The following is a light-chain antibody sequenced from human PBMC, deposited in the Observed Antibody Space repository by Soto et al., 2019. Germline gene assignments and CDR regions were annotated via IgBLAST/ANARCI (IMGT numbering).Light chain of an antibody. J-gene: IGKJ1*01. Sequence: DIQMTQSPSTLSASVGDRVTITCRASQSISDSLAWYQQKPGKAPKLLIYQASSLKSGVPSRFSGSGSGTEFNLTISSLQPDDFATYYCQQYNGYWTFGQGTKVEIK. V-gene: IGKV1-5*03. CDR1: QSISDS. CDR3: QQYNGYWT. CDR2: QAS.